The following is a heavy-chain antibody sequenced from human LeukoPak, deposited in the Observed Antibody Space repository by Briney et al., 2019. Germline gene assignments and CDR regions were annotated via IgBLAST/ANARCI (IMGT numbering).Heavy chain of an antibody. CDR1: GFTFSSYA. D-gene: IGHD3-9*01. CDR3: AKDSRDILTGYSSDAFDI. J-gene: IGHJ3*02. Sequence: GGSLRLSCAASGFTFSSYAMSWVRQAPGKGLEWVSAISGSGGSTYYADSVKGRFTISRDNSKNTLYLKMNSLRAEDTAVYYCAKDSRDILTGYSSDAFDIWGQGTMVTVSS. V-gene: IGHV3-23*01. CDR2: ISGSGGST.